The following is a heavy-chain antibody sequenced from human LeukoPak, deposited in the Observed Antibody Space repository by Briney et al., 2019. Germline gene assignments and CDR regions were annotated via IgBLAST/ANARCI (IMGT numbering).Heavy chain of an antibody. V-gene: IGHV3-48*01. Sequence: GGSLRLSCAASGFTFSGYGMHWVRQAPGKGLEWVSYISSSSSTIYYADSVKGRFTISRDNAKNSLYLQMNSLRAEDTAVYYCARESGEYYYGSGSLGDYWGQGTLVTVSS. CDR1: GFTFSGYG. D-gene: IGHD3-10*01. J-gene: IGHJ4*02. CDR3: ARESGEYYYGSGSLGDY. CDR2: ISSSSSTI.